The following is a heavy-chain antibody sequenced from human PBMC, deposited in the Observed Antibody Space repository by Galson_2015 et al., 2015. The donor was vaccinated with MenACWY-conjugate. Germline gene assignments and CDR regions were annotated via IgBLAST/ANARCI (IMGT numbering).Heavy chain of an antibody. V-gene: IGHV4-59*01. D-gene: IGHD5-18*01. Sequence: ATLSLTCTVSGGSINSYYWSWIRPPPGRGLEWIGYMYYSGSANYNPSLKSRVTISVDTSKTQFSLTMTSVTAADTAVYYCARGVKLTSMAGYWGQGTLVNVSS. CDR1: GGSINSYY. J-gene: IGHJ4*02. CDR2: MYYSGSA. CDR3: ARGVKLTSMAGY.